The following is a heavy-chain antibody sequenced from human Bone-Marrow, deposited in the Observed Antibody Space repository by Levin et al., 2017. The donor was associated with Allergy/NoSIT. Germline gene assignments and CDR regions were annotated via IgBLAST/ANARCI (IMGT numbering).Heavy chain of an antibody. D-gene: IGHD1-26*01. CDR1: GFTFGSYA. CDR2: ISGSGGRT. V-gene: IGHV3-23*01. Sequence: LSLTCAASGFTFGSYAMNWVRQAPGKGLEWVSTISGSGGRTYYTHSAKGRFRVSRDNSKNTLFLQLDSLRAEDTAVYYCAKDDGSVGATFSDYWGQGTLVTVSS. J-gene: IGHJ4*02. CDR3: AKDDGSVGATFSDY.